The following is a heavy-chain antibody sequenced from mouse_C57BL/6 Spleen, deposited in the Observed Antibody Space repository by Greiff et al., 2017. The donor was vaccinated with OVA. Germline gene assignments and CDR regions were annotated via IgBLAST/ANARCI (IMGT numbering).Heavy chain of an antibody. V-gene: IGHV1-69*01. CDR2: IDPSDSYT. CDR3: ARWGDYDYPYYFDD. D-gene: IGHD2-4*01. CDR1: GYTFTSYW. Sequence: QVQLKQPGAELVMPGASVKLSCKASGYTFTSYWMHWVKQRPGQGLEWIGEIDPSDSYTNYNQKFKGKSTLTVDKSSSTAYMQLSSLTSEDSAVYYCARWGDYDYPYYFDDWGQGTTLTVSS. J-gene: IGHJ2*01.